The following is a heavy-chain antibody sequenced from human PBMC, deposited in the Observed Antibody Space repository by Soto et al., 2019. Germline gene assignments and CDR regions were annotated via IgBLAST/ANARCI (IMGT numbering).Heavy chain of an antibody. V-gene: IGHV1-69*06. J-gene: IGHJ4*02. CDR1: GGTFKRYV. D-gene: IGHD4-17*01. Sequence: VQLVQSGAEVKKPGSSVKVSCKAPGGTFKRYVISWVRQAPGQGLEWMGGVIPVFGSAHYAQKFQGRVIITADKATSTAYMEFSSLRSEDTAIYYCARGSDYGDHIYDYWGQGTLVTVSS. CDR2: VIPVFGSA. CDR3: ARGSDYGDHIYDY.